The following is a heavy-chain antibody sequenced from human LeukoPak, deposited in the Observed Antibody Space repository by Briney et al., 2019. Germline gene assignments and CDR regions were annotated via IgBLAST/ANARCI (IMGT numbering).Heavy chain of an antibody. CDR2: ISSSSSYI. CDR1: GFTFSSYS. CDR3: ARDLADIYGMDV. V-gene: IGHV3-21*01. Sequence: PGGSLRLSCAASGFTFSSYSMNWVRQAPGKGLEWVSSISSSSSYIYYADSVKGRFTISRDNAKNTLYLQMNSLRAEDTAVYYCARDLADIYGMDVWGQGTTVTVSS. J-gene: IGHJ6*02.